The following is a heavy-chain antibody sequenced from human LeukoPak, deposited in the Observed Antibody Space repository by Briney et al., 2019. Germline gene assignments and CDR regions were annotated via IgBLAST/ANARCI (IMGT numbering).Heavy chain of an antibody. V-gene: IGHV3-53*01. CDR3: ASSPRGYSYGSFGY. CDR2: IYSGGST. Sequence: PGGSLRLSCGASWFTASSNYMSWVRQAPGEGLEWGSVIYSGGSTYYADSVKGRFTISRDNSKNTLYLQMNSLRAEDTAVYYCASSPRGYSYGSFGYWGQGTLVTVSS. D-gene: IGHD5-18*01. J-gene: IGHJ4*02. CDR1: WFTASSNY.